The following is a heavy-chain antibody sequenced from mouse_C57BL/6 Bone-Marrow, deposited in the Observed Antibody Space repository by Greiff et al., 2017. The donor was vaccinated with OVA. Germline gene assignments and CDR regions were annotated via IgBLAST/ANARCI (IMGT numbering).Heavy chain of an antibody. CDR3: ARWGDYSNFYAMDY. D-gene: IGHD2-5*01. J-gene: IGHJ4*01. V-gene: IGHV1-19*01. CDR2: INPYNGGT. CDR1: GYTFTDYY. Sequence: EVQLQQSGPVLVKPGASVKMSCKASGYTFTDYYMNWVKQSHGKSLEWIGVINPYNGGTSYNQQFKGKATLTVDKSSSTADMELNSLTSEDSAVYYCARWGDYSNFYAMDYWGQGTSGTVSS.